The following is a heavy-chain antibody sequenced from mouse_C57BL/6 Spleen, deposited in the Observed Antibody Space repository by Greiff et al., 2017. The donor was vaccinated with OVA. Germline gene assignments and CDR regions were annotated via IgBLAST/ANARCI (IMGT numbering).Heavy chain of an antibody. CDR1: GYTFTSYW. V-gene: IGHV1-50*01. CDR2: IDPSDSYT. Sequence: QVQLQQPGAELVKPGASVKLSCKASGYTFTSYWMQWVKQRPGQGLEWIGEIDPSDSYTNYNPKFKGKATWTVDTSSSTAYMQLSSLTSEDSAVYYCALITTVVEGYWGQGTTLTVSS. J-gene: IGHJ2*01. CDR3: ALITTVVEGY. D-gene: IGHD1-1*01.